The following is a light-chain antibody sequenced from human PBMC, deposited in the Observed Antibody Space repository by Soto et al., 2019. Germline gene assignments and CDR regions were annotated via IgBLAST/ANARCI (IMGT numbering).Light chain of an antibody. CDR3: LQRSNWTRT. V-gene: IGKV3-11*01. Sequence: EIVLKQSPATPSSFPGDRVTLSCRASQSVSSYLAWYAQRPGQASRLLIYDASHREPGIPALFNCSGAGAGCTRPISRLEHEDVSVVYCLQRSNWTRTFGQGTKVDIK. CDR2: DAS. J-gene: IGKJ1*01. CDR1: QSVSSY.